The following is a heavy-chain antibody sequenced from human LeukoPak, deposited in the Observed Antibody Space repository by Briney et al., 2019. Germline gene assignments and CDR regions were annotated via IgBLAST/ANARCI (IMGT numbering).Heavy chain of an antibody. J-gene: IGHJ4*02. D-gene: IGHD4-23*01. Sequence: SETLSLTCTVSGGSISSSSYYWGWIRQPPGKGLEWIGSIYYSGSTYYNPSLKSRVTISVDTSKNQFSLKLSSVTAADTAVYYCARRSDYGGNSDYWGQGTLVIVSS. CDR2: IYYSGST. CDR3: ARRSDYGGNSDY. CDR1: GGSISSSSYY. V-gene: IGHV4-39*01.